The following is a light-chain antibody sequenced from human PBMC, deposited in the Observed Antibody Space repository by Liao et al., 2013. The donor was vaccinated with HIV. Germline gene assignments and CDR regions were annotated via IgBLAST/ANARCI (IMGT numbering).Light chain of an antibody. CDR3: QSADSSNSYVV. CDR1: ALPTQY. V-gene: IGLV3-25*03. CDR2: KDT. Sequence: SYELTQPPSVSVSPGQTATITCSGDALPTQYTHWYQQRPSQAPVLIIYKDTERPSGIPERFSGSTSGTTVTLTISGVQAEDEADYYCQSADSSNSYVVFGGGTSLTVL. J-gene: IGLJ2*01.